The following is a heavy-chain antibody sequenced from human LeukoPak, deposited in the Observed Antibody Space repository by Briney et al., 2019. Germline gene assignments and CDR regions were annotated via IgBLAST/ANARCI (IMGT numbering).Heavy chain of an antibody. D-gene: IGHD3-16*01. CDR3: ARWSGELDGSYFDY. V-gene: IGHV5-51*01. Sequence: GESLKISCEGSGYTFTSYWIGWVRQMPGKGLEWMGVIYPGDSDTRYSPSFQGQVTISVDKSSSTAYLQWGSLQASDTAMYYCARWSGELDGSYFDYWGQGTLVTVSS. CDR1: GYTFTSYW. CDR2: IYPGDSDT. J-gene: IGHJ4*02.